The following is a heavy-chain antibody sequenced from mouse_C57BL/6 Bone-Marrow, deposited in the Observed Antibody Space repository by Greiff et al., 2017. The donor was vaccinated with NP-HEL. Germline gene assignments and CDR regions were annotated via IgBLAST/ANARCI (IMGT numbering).Heavy chain of an antibody. D-gene: IGHD1-1*01. V-gene: IGHV1-36*01. CDR2: VYPYNGGP. CDR1: GFTFTDYY. J-gene: IGHJ2*01. CDR3: ARGIYYYGSSVDY. Sequence: VQLQQSGPVLVKPGPSVKISCKASGFTFTDYYMHWVKQSHGKSLEWIGLVYPYNGGPSYNQHFKGKATLTVDTSSSTAYMELNSVSSDDSAVYYCARGIYYYGSSVDYWGQGTTLTVSS.